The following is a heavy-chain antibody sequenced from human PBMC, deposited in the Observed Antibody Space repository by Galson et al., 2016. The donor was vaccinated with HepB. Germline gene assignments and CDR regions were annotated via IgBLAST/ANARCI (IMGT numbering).Heavy chain of an antibody. V-gene: IGHV3-7*03. J-gene: IGHJ4*02. D-gene: IGHD1-26*01. CDR2: IKHDGGQK. CDR1: GFAFSTYW. Sequence: SLRLSCAASGFAFSTYWMAWVRQAPGKGLEWVATIKHDGGQKYYVDSVEGRFTISRDNAENSLFLQMNSLRVEDTAVYFCARASGDHDYWGQGTLVTVSS. CDR3: ARASGDHDY.